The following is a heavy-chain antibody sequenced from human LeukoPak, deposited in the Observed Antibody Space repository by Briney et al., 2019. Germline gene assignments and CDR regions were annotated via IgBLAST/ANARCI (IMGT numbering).Heavy chain of an antibody. CDR3: ARKQGYMDV. CDR1: GGSISSSSYY. D-gene: IGHD6-13*01. J-gene: IGHJ6*03. Sequence: PSETLSLTCTVSGGSISSSSYYWGWIRQPPGKGLEWIGSIYYSGSTYYNPSLKSRVTISVDTSKNQFSLKLSSVTAADTAVYYCARKQGYMDVWGKGTTVTVSS. CDR2: IYYSGST. V-gene: IGHV4-39*07.